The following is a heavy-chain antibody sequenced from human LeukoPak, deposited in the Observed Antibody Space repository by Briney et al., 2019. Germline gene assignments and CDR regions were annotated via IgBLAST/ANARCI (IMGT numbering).Heavy chain of an antibody. V-gene: IGHV4-59*01. CDR2: IYYSGST. CDR3: SGYSYYYYYYMDV. D-gene: IGHD3-22*01. Sequence: SETLSLTCTVSGGSISSYYWSWIRQPPGKGLEWIGYIYYSGSTNYNPSLKSRVTISVDTSKNQFSLKLSSVTAADTAVYYCSGYSYYYYYYMDVWGKGTTVTVPS. J-gene: IGHJ6*03. CDR1: GGSISSYY.